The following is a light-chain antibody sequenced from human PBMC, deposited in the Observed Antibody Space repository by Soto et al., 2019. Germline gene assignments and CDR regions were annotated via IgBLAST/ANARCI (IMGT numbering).Light chain of an antibody. CDR2: GAS. Sequence: IVLTQSPGTLSLSPGERAALSCSASQSVSSSYLAWYQQKPGQAPRLLIYGASSRATGIPDRFSGSGSGTDFTLTISRLEPEDFAVYYCQQYGSSLITFGQGTRLEI. V-gene: IGKV3-20*01. CDR1: QSVSSSY. CDR3: QQYGSSLIT. J-gene: IGKJ5*01.